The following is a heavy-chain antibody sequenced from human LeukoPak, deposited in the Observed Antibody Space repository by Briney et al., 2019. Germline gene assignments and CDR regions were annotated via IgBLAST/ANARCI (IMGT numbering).Heavy chain of an antibody. D-gene: IGHD1-26*01. CDR2: IKQDGSEK. J-gene: IGHJ3*02. CDR1: GFTFSTSW. V-gene: IGHV3-7*04. CDR3: ARAWERTFDI. Sequence: GSLRLSCAASGFTFSTSWMSWVRQAPGIGLEWVANIKQDGSEKYYVDSVKGRFTISRDNAKNSLSLQMNSLRAEDTAVYYCARAWERTFDIWGQGTMVTVSS.